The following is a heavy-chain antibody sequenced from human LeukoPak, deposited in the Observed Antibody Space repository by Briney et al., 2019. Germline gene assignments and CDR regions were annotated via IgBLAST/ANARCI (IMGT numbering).Heavy chain of an antibody. Sequence: KIGESLKISCKGSGYSFTSYWIGWVRQMPGKGLEWMGIIYPGDSDTRYSPSFQGQVTISADKSISTAYLQWSSLKASDTAMYYCAKSGGSCYWAYCNWFDPWGQGTLVTVSS. CDR3: AKSGGSCYWAYCNWFDP. CDR1: GYSFTSYW. V-gene: IGHV5-51*01. CDR2: IYPGDSDT. J-gene: IGHJ5*02. D-gene: IGHD2-15*01.